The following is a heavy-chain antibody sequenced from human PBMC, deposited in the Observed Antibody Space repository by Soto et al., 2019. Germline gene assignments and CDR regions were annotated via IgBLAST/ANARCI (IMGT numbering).Heavy chain of an antibody. CDR2: IKMDASEK. V-gene: IGHV3-7*01. D-gene: IGHD3-10*01. CDR3: GRDSGYGSGASVTHYLDY. CDR1: GFTFGSYW. J-gene: IGHJ4*01. Sequence: GGSLRLSCAASGFTFGSYWISWVRQAPWKGLEWLATIKMDASEKKYVDSVKGRFTMSRDNAKNSLYLQMDSLRAEDTAVYYCGRDSGYGSGASVTHYLDYCGHGNLVTVSS.